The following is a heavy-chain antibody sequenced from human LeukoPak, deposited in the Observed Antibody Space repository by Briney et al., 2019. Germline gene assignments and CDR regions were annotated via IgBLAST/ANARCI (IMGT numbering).Heavy chain of an antibody. Sequence: GGSLRLSCAASGFTFSSYWMNWVRQASGKGLVWVSRIASDGSSTTYADSVKGRFSISRDNAKNTLYLQMNGLRVEDTAVYYCARGRPHGNDYWGQGTLVTVSS. V-gene: IGHV3-74*01. CDR1: GFTFSSYW. CDR2: IASDGSST. CDR3: ARGRPHGNDY. D-gene: IGHD4-23*01. J-gene: IGHJ4*02.